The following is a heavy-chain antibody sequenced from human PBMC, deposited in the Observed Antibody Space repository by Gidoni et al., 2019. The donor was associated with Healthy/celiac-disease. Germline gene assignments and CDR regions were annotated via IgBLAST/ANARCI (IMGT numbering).Heavy chain of an antibody. D-gene: IGHD2-15*01. J-gene: IGHJ6*02. CDR3: ASTDIVVVVAANARFGMDV. CDR1: GFTFSSNS. CDR2: ISSSSSYI. Sequence: EVQLVESGGGLVKPGGSLRLSWAASGFTFSSNSMNWVRQAPGKGLEWVSSISSSSSYIYYADSVKGRFTISRDNAKNSLYLQMNSLRAEDTAVYYCASTDIVVVVAANARFGMDVWGQGTTVTVSS. V-gene: IGHV3-21*01.